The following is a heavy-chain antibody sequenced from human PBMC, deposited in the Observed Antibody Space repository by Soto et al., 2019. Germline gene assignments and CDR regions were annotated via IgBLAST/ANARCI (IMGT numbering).Heavy chain of an antibody. V-gene: IGHV3-53*04. D-gene: IGHD6-19*01. CDR1: GFTVSSNY. CDR2: IYSGGST. Sequence: EVQLVESGGGLVQPGGSLRLSCAASGFTVSSNYMSWVRQAPGKGLEWVSVIYSGGSTYYADSAKGRFTISRHNSKNTLYLQMNSLRAEDTAVYYCARGAVADTYYYYGMDVWGQGTTVTVSS. J-gene: IGHJ6*02. CDR3: ARGAVADTYYYYGMDV.